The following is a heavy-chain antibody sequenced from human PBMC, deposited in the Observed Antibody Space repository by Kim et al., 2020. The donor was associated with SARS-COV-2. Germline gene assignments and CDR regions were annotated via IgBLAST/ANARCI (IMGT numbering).Heavy chain of an antibody. J-gene: IGHJ4*02. CDR3: ARDRPAGVLDY. V-gene: IGHV3-33*01. CDR2: K. Sequence: KYYADSVKGRFTISRDNSKNTLYLQMNSLRAEDTAVYYCARDRPAGVLDYWGQGTLVTVSS. D-gene: IGHD7-27*01.